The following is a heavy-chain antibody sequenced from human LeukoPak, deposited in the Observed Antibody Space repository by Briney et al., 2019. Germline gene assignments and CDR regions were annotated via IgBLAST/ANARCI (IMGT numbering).Heavy chain of an antibody. CDR1: GFTFSDYY. CDR2: ISSSGSTI. D-gene: IGHD4-11*01. V-gene: IGHV3-11*04. Sequence: GGSLRLSCAASGFTFSDYYMSWIRQAPGKGLEWVSYISSSGSTIYYADSVKGRFTISRDNAKNSLYLQVNSLRAEDTAVYYCARDAPMTTVTYYYYMDVWGKGTTVTVSS. CDR3: ARDAPMTTVTYYYYMDV. J-gene: IGHJ6*03.